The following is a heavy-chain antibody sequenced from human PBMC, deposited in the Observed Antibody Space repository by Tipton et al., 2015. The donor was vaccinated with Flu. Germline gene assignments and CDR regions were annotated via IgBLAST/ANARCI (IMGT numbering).Heavy chain of an antibody. Sequence: SLRLSCAASGFTFSSYAMSWVRQAPGKGLEWASGISGSGDTHYADSVKGRFTISRDDSKNTLSLQMNSLRAEDTAVYYCAKAYIVLVRGGYFDYWGQGTLVTVSS. CDR2: ISGSGDT. V-gene: IGHV3-23*01. D-gene: IGHD3-10*01. CDR1: GFTFSSYA. CDR3: AKAYIVLVRGGYFDY. J-gene: IGHJ4*02.